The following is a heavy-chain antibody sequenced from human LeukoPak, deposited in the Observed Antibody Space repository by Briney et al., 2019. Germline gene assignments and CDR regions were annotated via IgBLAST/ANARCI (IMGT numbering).Heavy chain of an antibody. CDR2: FDPGDGET. CDR1: GYTLTELS. V-gene: IGHV1-24*01. Sequence: ASVKVSCKVSGYTLTELSMHWVRQAPGKGLEWMGGFDPGDGETIYAQKSQGRVTMTEDTSTDTAYMEVSSLRSEDTAVYYCATEYYGAFDYWGQGNLVTVSS. J-gene: IGHJ4*02. D-gene: IGHD4-17*01. CDR3: ATEYYGAFDY.